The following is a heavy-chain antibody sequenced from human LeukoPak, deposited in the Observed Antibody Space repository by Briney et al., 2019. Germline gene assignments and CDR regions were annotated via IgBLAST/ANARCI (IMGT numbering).Heavy chain of an antibody. J-gene: IGHJ6*03. D-gene: IGHD6-6*01. V-gene: IGHV4-61*10. CDR3: ASVDRQLVPEDYYYYYMDV. Sequence: PSETLSLTCTVSGGSTSSGSYYWSWIRQPAGKGLEWIGYIYYSGSTNYNPSLKSRVTISVDTSKNQFSLKLSSVTAADTAVYYCASVDRQLVPEDYYYYYMDVWGKGTTVTVSS. CDR1: GGSTSSGSYY. CDR2: IYYSGST.